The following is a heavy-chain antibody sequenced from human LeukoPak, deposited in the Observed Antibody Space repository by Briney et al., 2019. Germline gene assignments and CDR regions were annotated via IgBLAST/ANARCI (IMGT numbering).Heavy chain of an antibody. D-gene: IGHD1-1*01. CDR3: AKDLRYDVDY. Sequence: GGSLRLSCAASGFIFTNYFMSWVRQAPGKGLEWVSVIYSGGSTYYADSVKGRFTISRDNSKNTLYLQMNSLRAEDTAVYYCAKDLRYDVDYWGQGTLVTVSS. CDR1: GFIFTNYF. CDR2: IYSGGST. J-gene: IGHJ4*02. V-gene: IGHV3-53*01.